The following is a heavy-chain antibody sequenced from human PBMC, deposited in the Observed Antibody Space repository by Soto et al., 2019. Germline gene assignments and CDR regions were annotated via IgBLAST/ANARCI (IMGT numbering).Heavy chain of an antibody. Sequence: EMQLVESGGGLVQPGEYLRLSCVASGFTFTIYSMNWVRQAPGKGLEWISYINHAGTSVYYSDSVKGRFTISRDNAQNSLYLQMNSLRDEDTALYYCARDRHWEQWQGPHDAFEIWGKGTMVTVSS. V-gene: IGHV3-48*02. CDR3: ARDRHWEQWQGPHDAFEI. CDR1: GFTFTIYS. D-gene: IGHD6-19*01. J-gene: IGHJ3*02. CDR2: INHAGTSV.